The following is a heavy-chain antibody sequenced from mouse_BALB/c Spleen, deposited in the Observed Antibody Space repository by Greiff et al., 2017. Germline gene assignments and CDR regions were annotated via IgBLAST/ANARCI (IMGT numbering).Heavy chain of an antibody. CDR1: GFTFSSFG. V-gene: IGHV5-17*02. D-gene: IGHD1-1*01. CDR3: AREDYYGSRAYFDV. Sequence: EVKVVESGGGLVQPGGSRKLSCAASGFTFSSFGMHWVRQAPEKGLEWVAYISSGSSTIYYADTVKGRFTISRDNPKNTLFLQMTSLRSEDTAMYYCAREDYYGSRAYFDVWGAGTTVTVSS. J-gene: IGHJ1*01. CDR2: ISSGSSTI.